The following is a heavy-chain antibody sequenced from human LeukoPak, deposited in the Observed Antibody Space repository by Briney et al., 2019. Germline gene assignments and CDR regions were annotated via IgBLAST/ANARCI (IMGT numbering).Heavy chain of an antibody. V-gene: IGHV4-59*01. D-gene: IGHD6-19*01. CDR1: GGSMSSYY. J-gene: IGHJ5*02. CDR2: IYHSGTT. CDR3: ARAPGVGGGPVAGTNWFDP. Sequence: PSETLSLTCTVSGGSMSSYYWSWIRQPPGKGLEWIGYIYHSGTTNYNPSLKSRVTISVDKSKKQFSLKLNSVTAADTAVYYCARAPGVGGGPVAGTNWFDPWGQGILVTVSS.